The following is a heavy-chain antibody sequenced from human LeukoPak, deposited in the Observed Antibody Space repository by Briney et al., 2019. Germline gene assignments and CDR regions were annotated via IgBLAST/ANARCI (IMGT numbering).Heavy chain of an antibody. CDR1: GGTFSSYA. V-gene: IGHV1-69*01. D-gene: IGHD6-19*01. Sequence: GSSVKVFCKASGGTFSSYAISWVRQAPGQGPEWMGGIIPIFGTANYAQKFQGRVTITADESTSTAYMELSSLRSEDTAVYYCARRIAVAGSVYFDYWGQGTLVTVSS. CDR2: IIPIFGTA. J-gene: IGHJ4*02. CDR3: ARRIAVAGSVYFDY.